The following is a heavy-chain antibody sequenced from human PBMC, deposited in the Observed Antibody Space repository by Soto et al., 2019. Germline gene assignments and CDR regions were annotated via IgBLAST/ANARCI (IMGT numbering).Heavy chain of an antibody. D-gene: IGHD6-19*01. CDR1: GLTFDDYA. Sequence: GGSLRLSCAASGLTFDDYAMHWARQAPGKGLEWVSGISWNSGSIGYADSVKGRFTISRDNAKNSLYLQMNSLRAEDTALYYCAKVMRQWLVQGDFDYWGQGTLVTVSS. J-gene: IGHJ4*02. CDR3: AKVMRQWLVQGDFDY. V-gene: IGHV3-9*01. CDR2: ISWNSGSI.